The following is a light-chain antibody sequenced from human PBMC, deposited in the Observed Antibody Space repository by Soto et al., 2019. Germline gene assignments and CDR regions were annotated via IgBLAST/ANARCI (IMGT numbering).Light chain of an antibody. CDR2: GAS. V-gene: IGKV3-20*01. Sequence: EIVLTQSPGSLSLSPGERATLSYRASQSVDSTFFAWYQKKPGQAPRLLIYGASKRATGVPDRFSGSGPGTDFTLTISRLEPEDFAVYYCQQYMSSVTFGQGTKVEI. CDR3: QQYMSSVT. CDR1: QSVDSTF. J-gene: IGKJ1*01.